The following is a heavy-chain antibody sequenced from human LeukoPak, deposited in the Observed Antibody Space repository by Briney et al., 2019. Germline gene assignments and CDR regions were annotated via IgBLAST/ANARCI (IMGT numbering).Heavy chain of an antibody. Sequence: PGGSLRLSCAASGFTFSSYTMNWVRQAPGKGLEWVSSITSSSSYIYYVDSVKGRFTISRDNAKNSLYLQMNSLRAEDTAVYYCARHVVAVGFDYWGQGTLVTVSS. CDR1: GFTFSSYT. D-gene: IGHD3-22*01. V-gene: IGHV3-21*01. CDR2: ITSSSSYI. CDR3: ARHVVAVGFDY. J-gene: IGHJ4*02.